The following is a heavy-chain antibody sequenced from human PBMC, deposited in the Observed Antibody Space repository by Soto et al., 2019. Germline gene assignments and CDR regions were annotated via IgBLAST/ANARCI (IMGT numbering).Heavy chain of an antibody. V-gene: IGHV4-59*01. Sequence: SETLSLTCTVSGGSISSYYWSWIRQPPGKGLEWIGYIYYSGSTNYNPSLKSRVTISVDTSKNQFSLKLSSVTAADTAVYYCARSPTVTSNFFDPWGQGTLVTVSS. CDR2: IYYSGST. CDR1: GGSISSYY. J-gene: IGHJ5*02. CDR3: ARSPTVTSNFFDP. D-gene: IGHD4-17*01.